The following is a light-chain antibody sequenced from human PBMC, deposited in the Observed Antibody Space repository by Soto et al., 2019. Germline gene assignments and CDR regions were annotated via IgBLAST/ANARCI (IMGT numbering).Light chain of an antibody. V-gene: IGKV3D-15*01. Sequence: EIVMTQSSATLSVSPGERATLSCRASQSVSNKLAWYQQKPGQAPRLLIYGASTRATGIPARFSGSGSGTEFTLTISSLQSEDFAVYYCQQYNNWTPVTFGGGTKVESK. J-gene: IGKJ4*01. CDR2: GAS. CDR3: QQYNNWTPVT. CDR1: QSVSNK.